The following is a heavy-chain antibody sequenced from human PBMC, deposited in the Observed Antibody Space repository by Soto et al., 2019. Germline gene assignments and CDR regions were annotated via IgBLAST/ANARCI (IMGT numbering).Heavy chain of an antibody. D-gene: IGHD3-9*01. CDR3: ARDRSTYYDILTGFMDV. CDR1: GFTFSSYA. CDR2: ISSNGGST. J-gene: IGHJ6*03. Sequence: GGSLRLSCAASGFTFSSYAMHWVRQAPGKGLEYVSAISSNGGSTYYANSVKGRFTISRDNSKNTLYLQMGSLRAEDMAVYYCARDRSTYYDILTGFMDVWGKGTTVTVSS. V-gene: IGHV3-64*01.